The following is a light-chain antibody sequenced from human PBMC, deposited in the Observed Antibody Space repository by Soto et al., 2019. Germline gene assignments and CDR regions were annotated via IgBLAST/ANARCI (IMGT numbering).Light chain of an antibody. CDR3: QQRSTGPPLS. CDR2: DAS. V-gene: IGKV3-11*01. CDR1: QSVDNY. J-gene: IGKJ4*01. Sequence: EIVLTQSPDTLSLSPGERATLYCRASQSVDNYLAWYQQRHGQAPRLLLYDASNRASGIPARFSGSGSGTDFTLTISSLEPEDFAVYYCQQRSTGPPLSFGVGTKVEIK.